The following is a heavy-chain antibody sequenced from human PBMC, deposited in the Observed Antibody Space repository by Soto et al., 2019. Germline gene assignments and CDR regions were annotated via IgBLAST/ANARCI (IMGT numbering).Heavy chain of an antibody. D-gene: IGHD6-13*01. CDR2: IIPIFGTA. J-gene: IGHJ4*02. Sequence: QVQLVQSGAEVKKPGSSVKVSCKASGGTFSSYAISWVRQAPGQGLEWMGGIIPIFGTANYAQKFQGRVTITADESTSTAYMELSSLRSEDTAVYYCARSVGSIAAAGTVWAGDYWGQGTLVTVSS. CDR1: GGTFSSYA. CDR3: ARSVGSIAAAGTVWAGDY. V-gene: IGHV1-69*01.